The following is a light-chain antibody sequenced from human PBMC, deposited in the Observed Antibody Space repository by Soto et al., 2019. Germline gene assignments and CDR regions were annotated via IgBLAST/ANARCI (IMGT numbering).Light chain of an antibody. V-gene: IGKV3-11*01. Sequence: EIVLPQSPATLSLSPGERATLSCMASQSGSSYVAWYQPKPGQAPRLLIYDASNRATGIPARFSGSGSGTDFTLTISSLEPEDFAVYYCQQRSNWPLTFGGGTKVEIK. CDR3: QQRSNWPLT. J-gene: IGKJ4*01. CDR2: DAS. CDR1: QSGSSY.